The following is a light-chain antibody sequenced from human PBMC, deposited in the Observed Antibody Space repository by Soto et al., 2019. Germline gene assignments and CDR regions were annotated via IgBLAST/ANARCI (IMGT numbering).Light chain of an antibody. CDR2: GAS. J-gene: IGKJ1*01. Sequence: EIGMTQSPATLSVSPGERATLSCRASENIYTNLAWYQQKPGQAPRLLIYGASTRATGIPARFSGSGSGTEFTLTISSLQSEDFAVYYCQQYNNWPTWTFGQGTKVDIK. CDR1: ENIYTN. V-gene: IGKV3-15*01. CDR3: QQYNNWPTWT.